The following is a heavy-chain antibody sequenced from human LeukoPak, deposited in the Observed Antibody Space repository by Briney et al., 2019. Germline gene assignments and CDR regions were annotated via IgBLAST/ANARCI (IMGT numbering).Heavy chain of an antibody. Sequence: PSETLSLTCTVSGGSISSYYWSWIRQPPGKGLEWIGYIYYSGSTNYNPSLKSRVTISVDTSKNQFSPKLSSVTAADTAVYYCARGPTVTAHFDYWGQGTLVTVSS. CDR2: IYYSGST. J-gene: IGHJ4*02. V-gene: IGHV4-59*01. D-gene: IGHD4-17*01. CDR3: ARGPTVTAHFDY. CDR1: GGSISSYY.